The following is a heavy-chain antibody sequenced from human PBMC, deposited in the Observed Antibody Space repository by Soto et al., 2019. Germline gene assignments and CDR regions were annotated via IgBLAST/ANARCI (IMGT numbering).Heavy chain of an antibody. Sequence: PGGSLRLSCAASGFTFRSYSMNWVRQAPGKGLEWVSSISSSSSYIYYADSVKGRFTISRDNAKNSLYLQMNSLRAEDTAVYYCARDKRFLEWLLSGAFDIWGQGTMVTVSS. J-gene: IGHJ3*02. CDR1: GFTFRSYS. CDR3: ARDKRFLEWLLSGAFDI. V-gene: IGHV3-21*01. D-gene: IGHD3-3*01. CDR2: ISSSSSYI.